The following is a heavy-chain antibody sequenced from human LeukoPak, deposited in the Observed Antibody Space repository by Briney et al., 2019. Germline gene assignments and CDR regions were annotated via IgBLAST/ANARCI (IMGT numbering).Heavy chain of an antibody. CDR2: VHYTGNT. J-gene: IGHJ4*02. D-gene: IGHD5-24*01. Sequence: PSETLSLTCTVSDGSISNYYWSWIRQPPGKGLEWIGYVHYTGNTNYNPSLKSRLTISVDTSKNQFSPKLSSVTAADTAVYYCARESRREGYRFDYWGQGTLVTVSS. CDR1: DGSISNYY. V-gene: IGHV4-59*01. CDR3: ARESRREGYRFDY.